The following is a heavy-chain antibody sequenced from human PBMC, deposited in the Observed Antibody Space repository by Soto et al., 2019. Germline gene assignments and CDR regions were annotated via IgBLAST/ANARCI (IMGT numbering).Heavy chain of an antibody. V-gene: IGHV5-10-1*01. J-gene: IGHJ6*02. D-gene: IGHD2-2*01. CDR3: ARYVVVPADAGYYYYGMDV. Sequence: AESLKISCNGSGYSFTSYWISWVRQMPGKGLEWMGRIDPSDSYTNYSPSFQGHVTISADKSISTAYLQWSSLKASDTAMYYCARYVVVPADAGYYYYGMDVWGQGTTVTVSS. CDR1: GYSFTSYW. CDR2: IDPSDSYT.